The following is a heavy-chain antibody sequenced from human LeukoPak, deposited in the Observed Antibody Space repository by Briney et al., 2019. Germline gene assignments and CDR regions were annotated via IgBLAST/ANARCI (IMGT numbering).Heavy chain of an antibody. J-gene: IGHJ4*02. D-gene: IGHD3-22*01. V-gene: IGHV3-74*01. CDR3: AREYYSDSSGSDY. CDR2: INSDGSRT. Sequence: GGSLRLSCAASGFTFSNYWMHWVRQAPGKGLVWVSHINSDGSRTNYAASVKGRFTISRDNAKNTLYLQMNSLRAEDTAVYYCAREYYSDSSGSDYWGQGTLVTVSS. CDR1: GFTFSNYW.